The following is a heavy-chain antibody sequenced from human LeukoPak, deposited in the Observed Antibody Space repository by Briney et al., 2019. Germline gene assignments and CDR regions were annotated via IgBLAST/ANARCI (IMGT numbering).Heavy chain of an antibody. Sequence: PGGSLRLSCVASGFTFSAYWMSWVRQAPGKGLEWVANIKQDGSDKYYVDSVKGRFTISRDNAKNSLYLQMNSLRAEDTAVYYCARKTVVGSYFDYWGQGTPVTVSS. J-gene: IGHJ4*02. CDR3: ARKTVVGSYFDY. D-gene: IGHD4-23*01. V-gene: IGHV3-7*03. CDR1: GFTFSAYW. CDR2: IKQDGSDK.